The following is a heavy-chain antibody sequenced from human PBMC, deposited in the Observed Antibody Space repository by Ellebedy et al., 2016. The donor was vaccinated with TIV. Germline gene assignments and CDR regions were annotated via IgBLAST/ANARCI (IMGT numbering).Heavy chain of an antibody. CDR1: GYTFTSYG. CDR3: ARGILTAHHNYYYYGMDV. Sequence: AASVKVSCKASGYTFTSYGISWVRQAPGQGLEWMGWISAYNGNTNYAQKLQGRVTMTTDTSTSTAYMELRSLRSDDTAVYYCARGILTAHHNYYYYGMDVWGQGTTVTVSS. D-gene: IGHD3-9*01. CDR2: ISAYNGNT. J-gene: IGHJ6*02. V-gene: IGHV1-18*04.